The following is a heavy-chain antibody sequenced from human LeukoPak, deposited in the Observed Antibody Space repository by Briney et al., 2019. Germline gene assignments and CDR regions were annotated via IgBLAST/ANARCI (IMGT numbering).Heavy chain of an antibody. V-gene: IGHV1-24*01. J-gene: IGHJ4*02. CDR1: GYTLTELS. Sequence: GASVKVSCKVSGYTLTELSMHWVRQAPGKGLEWMGGFDPEDGETIYAQKFQGRVAMTEDTSTDTAYMELSSLRSEDTAVYYCATDPSSGGGVVYWGQGTLVTVSS. CDR2: FDPEDGET. D-gene: IGHD3-16*01. CDR3: ATDPSSGGGVVY.